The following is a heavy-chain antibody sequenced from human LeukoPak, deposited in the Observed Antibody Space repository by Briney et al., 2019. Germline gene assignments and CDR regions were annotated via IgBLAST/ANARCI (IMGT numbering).Heavy chain of an antibody. D-gene: IGHD1-26*01. V-gene: IGHV3-48*01. CDR1: GFTFSSYS. CDR3: ARGRVGAMYYFDY. Sequence: PGGSLRLSCAASGFTFSSYSMNRVRQAPGKGLEWVSYISSSSSTIYYADSVKGRFTISRDNAKNSLYLQMNSLRAEDTAVYYCARGRVGAMYYFDYWGQGTLVTVSS. CDR2: ISSSSSTI. J-gene: IGHJ4*02.